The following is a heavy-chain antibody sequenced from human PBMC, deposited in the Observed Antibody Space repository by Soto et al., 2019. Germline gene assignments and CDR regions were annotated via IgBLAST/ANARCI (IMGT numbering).Heavy chain of an antibody. J-gene: IGHJ4*02. CDR3: ARGAGYCTNGVCYPLYYFDY. V-gene: IGHV4-34*01. CDR2: INHSGST. Sequence: SETLSLTCAVYGGSFSGYYWSWIRQPPGKGLEWIGEINHSGSTNYNPSLKSRVTISVDTSKNQFSLKLSSATAADTAVYYCARGAGYCTNGVCYPLYYFDYWGQGTLVTVSS. D-gene: IGHD2-8*01. CDR1: GGSFSGYY.